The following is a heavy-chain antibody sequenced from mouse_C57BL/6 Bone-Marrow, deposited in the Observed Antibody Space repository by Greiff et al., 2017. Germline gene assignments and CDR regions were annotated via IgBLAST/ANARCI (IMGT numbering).Heavy chain of an antibody. V-gene: IGHV1-80*01. CDR1: GYAFSSYW. Sequence: QVQLQQSGAELVKPGASVKISCKASGYAFSSYWMNWVKQRPGKGLEWIGQIYPGDGDTNYNGKFKGKATLTADKSSSTAYMQLSSLTSEDSAVYFCARRAITTVVAEDYFDYWGQGTTLTVSS. CDR2: IYPGDGDT. CDR3: ARRAITTVVAEDYFDY. J-gene: IGHJ2*01. D-gene: IGHD1-1*01.